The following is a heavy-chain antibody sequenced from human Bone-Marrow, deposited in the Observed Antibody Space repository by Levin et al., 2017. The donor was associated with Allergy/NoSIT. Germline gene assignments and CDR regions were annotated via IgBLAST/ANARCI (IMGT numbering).Heavy chain of an antibody. D-gene: IGHD2/OR15-2a*01. V-gene: IGHV1-45*01. CDR1: EYTFTYRY. CDR2: ITIYNGNT. J-gene: IGHJ5*02. CDR3: VRSPLYGESEHHLET. Sequence: ASVKVSCTASEYTFTYRYLHWVRLSPGQAPEWIGWITIYNGNTKYSQKFQDRVTITRSASLSTVYMELTSLSSEDSAIYYCVRSPLYGESEHHLETWGQGTLVTVSS.